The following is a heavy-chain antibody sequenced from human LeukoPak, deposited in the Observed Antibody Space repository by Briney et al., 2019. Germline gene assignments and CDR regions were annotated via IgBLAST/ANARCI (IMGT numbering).Heavy chain of an antibody. J-gene: IGHJ4*02. CDR1: GFTFTTYW. CDR2: IKQDGSQK. Sequence: GGSLRLSCAASGFTFTTYWMTWVRQVPGKGLEWVANIKQDGSQKYYVDSVKGRFTISRDNAKNSLYLQMNSLKAEDTAVYYCARENWANDYWGQGTLVTVSS. V-gene: IGHV3-7*01. D-gene: IGHD7-27*01. CDR3: ARENWANDY.